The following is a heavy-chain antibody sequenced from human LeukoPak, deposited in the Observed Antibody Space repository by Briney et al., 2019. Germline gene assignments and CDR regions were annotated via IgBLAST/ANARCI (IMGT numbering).Heavy chain of an antibody. CDR2: IGTAGDT. CDR1: GFTFSSYY. J-gene: IGHJ4*02. Sequence: GGSLRLSCAASGFTFSSYYMNWVRQATGKGLDWVSAIGTAGDTYYPGSVKGRFTISRENAKNSLHLQMNSLRAEDTAVYYCARANYYDSRDYFDYWGQGTLVTVSS. D-gene: IGHD3-22*01. V-gene: IGHV3-13*01. CDR3: ARANYYDSRDYFDY.